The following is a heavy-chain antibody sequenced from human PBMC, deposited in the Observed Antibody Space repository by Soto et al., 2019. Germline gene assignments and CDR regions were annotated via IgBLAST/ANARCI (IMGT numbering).Heavy chain of an antibody. CDR1: GGSISSGGYY. Sequence: PSETLSLTCTVSGGSISSGGYYWSWIRQHPGKGLEWIGYIYYSGSTYYNPSLKSRVTISVDTSKNQFSLKLSSVTAADTAVYYCARVGVADRSYYYYGMDVWGQGTTVTVSS. J-gene: IGHJ6*02. CDR2: IYYSGST. CDR3: ARVGVADRSYYYYGMDV. V-gene: IGHV4-31*03. D-gene: IGHD2-15*01.